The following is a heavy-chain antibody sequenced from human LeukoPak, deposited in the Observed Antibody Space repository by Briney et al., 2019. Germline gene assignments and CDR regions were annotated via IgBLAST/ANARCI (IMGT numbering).Heavy chain of an antibody. CDR3: ARDDSLLQFGC. D-gene: IGHD5-24*01. CDR1: GFSFSNYW. Sequence: GGSLRLSCAASGFSFSNYWMHWVRQAPGEGLVWVSRIRSDGGVTTYADSVKGRFTISRDNSKNTVYLQMNSLRAEDTAVYYCARDDSLLQFGCWGQGTLVTVSS. J-gene: IGHJ4*02. V-gene: IGHV3-74*01. CDR2: IRSDGGVT.